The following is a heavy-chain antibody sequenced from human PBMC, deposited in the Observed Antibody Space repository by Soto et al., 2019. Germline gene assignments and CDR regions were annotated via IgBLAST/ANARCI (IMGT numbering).Heavy chain of an antibody. CDR2: IIPIFGTA. Sequence: SVKVSCKASGGTFSSYAISWVRQAPGQGLEWMGGIIPIFGTANYAQKFQGRVTITADESTSTAYMELSSLRSEDTAVCYCARLYYYGSGSYYKGSWFDYWGQGTLVTVSS. CDR3: ARLYYYGSGSYYKGSWFDY. V-gene: IGHV1-69*13. CDR1: GGTFSSYA. D-gene: IGHD3-10*01. J-gene: IGHJ4*02.